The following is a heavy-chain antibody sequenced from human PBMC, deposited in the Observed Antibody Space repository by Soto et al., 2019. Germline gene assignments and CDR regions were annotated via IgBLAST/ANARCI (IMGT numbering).Heavy chain of an antibody. Sequence: SETLSLTCAVSGASIRSGGYSWNWIRQPPGKGLEWIGYIYHSGTTYYNPALKSRVTISVDRSQNQFSLRLSSVTAADTAVYYCASAPGDYCDSSGYYFDYWGQGTLVTVSS. CDR1: GASIRSGGYS. CDR3: ASAPGDYCDSSGYYFDY. D-gene: IGHD3-22*01. V-gene: IGHV4-30-2*01. J-gene: IGHJ4*02. CDR2: IYHSGTT.